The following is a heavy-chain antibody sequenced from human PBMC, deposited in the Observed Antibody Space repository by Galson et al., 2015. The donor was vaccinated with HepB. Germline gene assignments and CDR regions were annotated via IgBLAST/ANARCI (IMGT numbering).Heavy chain of an antibody. CDR1: GFTVSSNY. J-gene: IGHJ2*01. D-gene: IGHD2-15*01. CDR3: ARVPVLRGGWPWYFDL. CDR2: IYSGGST. Sequence: SLRLSCAASGFTVSSNYMSWVRQAPGKGLEWVSVIYSGGSTYYADSVKGRFTISRDNSKNTLYLQMNSLRAEDTAVYYCARVPVLRGGWPWYFDLWGRGTLVTVSS. V-gene: IGHV3-53*01.